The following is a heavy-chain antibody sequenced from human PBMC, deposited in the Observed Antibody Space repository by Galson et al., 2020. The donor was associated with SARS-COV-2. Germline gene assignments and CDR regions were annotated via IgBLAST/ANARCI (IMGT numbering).Heavy chain of an antibody. CDR1: GTSISSGSYS. D-gene: IGHD4-17*01. V-gene: IGHV4-30-2*01. J-gene: IGHJ3*02. Sequence: SETLSLTCAASGTSISSGSYSWNCIRQPQGQGLEWNGYISHSGGTYYNPSIKSRVTISGDRSKNQFSLRLSSVTDADTAVYYCARLHYGEYAPEAFDIWGPGTRVTVAS. CDR2: ISHSGGT. CDR3: ARLHYGEYAPEAFDI.